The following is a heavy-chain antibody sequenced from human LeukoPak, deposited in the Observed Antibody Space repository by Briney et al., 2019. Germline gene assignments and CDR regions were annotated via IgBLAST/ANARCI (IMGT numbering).Heavy chain of an antibody. V-gene: IGHV4-34*01. CDR2: INHSGST. CDR3: ARAYYYDSSGYYLMGYYFDY. D-gene: IGHD3-22*01. Sequence: SETLSLTCAVYGGSFSGYYWSWIRQPPGKGLEWIGEINHSGSTNYNPPLKSRVTISVDTSKNQFSLKLSSVTAADTAVYYCARAYYYDSSGYYLMGYYFDYWGQGTLVTVSS. J-gene: IGHJ4*02. CDR1: GGSFSGYY.